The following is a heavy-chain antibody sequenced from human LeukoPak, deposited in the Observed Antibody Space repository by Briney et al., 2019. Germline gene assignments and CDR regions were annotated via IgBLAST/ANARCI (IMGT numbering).Heavy chain of an antibody. CDR3: ARAPIVVVPAARPRAFDI. Sequence: TSETLSLTCTVSGGSISSGGYYWRWIRQPPGKGLEWIGYIYHSGSTYYNPSLKSRVTISVDTSKNQFSLKLSSVTAADTAVYYCARAPIVVVPAARPRAFDIWGQGTMVTVSS. J-gene: IGHJ3*02. V-gene: IGHV4-30-2*05. D-gene: IGHD2-2*01. CDR1: GGSISSGGYY. CDR2: IYHSGST.